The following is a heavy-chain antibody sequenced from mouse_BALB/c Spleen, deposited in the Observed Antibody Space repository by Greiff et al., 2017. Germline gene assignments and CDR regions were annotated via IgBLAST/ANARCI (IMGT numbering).Heavy chain of an antibody. CDR3: AREDFYFDY. V-gene: IGHV1-54*01. CDR1: GYAFTNYL. CDR2: INPGSGGT. Sequence: VKLMESGAELVRPGTSVKVSCKASGYAFTNYLIEWVKQRPGQGLEWIGVINPGSGGTNYNEKFKGKATLTADKSSSTAYMQLSSLTSDDSAVYFCAREDFYFDYWGQGTTLTVSS. J-gene: IGHJ2*01.